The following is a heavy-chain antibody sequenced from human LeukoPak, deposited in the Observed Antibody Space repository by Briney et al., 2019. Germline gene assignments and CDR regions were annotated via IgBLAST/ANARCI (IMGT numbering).Heavy chain of an antibody. CDR3: AKDRRCSSTTCYDAFGI. D-gene: IGHD2-2*01. Sequence: GASVKVSCKASGYTFTSYDINWVRQATGQGLEWMGWMNPNSGNTGYAQKFQGRVTMTRNTSISTAYMELSSLRSEDTAVYYCAKDRRCSSTTCYDAFGIWGQGTMVTVSS. J-gene: IGHJ3*02. CDR2: MNPNSGNT. CDR1: GYTFTSYD. V-gene: IGHV1-8*01.